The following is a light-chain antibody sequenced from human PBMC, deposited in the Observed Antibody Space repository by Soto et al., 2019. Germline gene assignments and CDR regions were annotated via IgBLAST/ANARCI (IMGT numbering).Light chain of an antibody. Sequence: QSVLTQPPSASGTPGQRVTISCSGSSSNIGSNSVYWYQHLPGTAPKLLIYRINQRPSGVPDRFSGSKSGTSASLAISGLRSEDEADYYCAAWDDSLSGVLFGGGTKLTVL. CDR1: SSNIGSNS. CDR2: RIN. J-gene: IGLJ2*01. CDR3: AAWDDSLSGVL. V-gene: IGLV1-47*01.